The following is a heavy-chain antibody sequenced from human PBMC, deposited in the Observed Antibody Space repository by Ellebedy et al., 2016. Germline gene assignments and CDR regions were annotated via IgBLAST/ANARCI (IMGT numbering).Heavy chain of an antibody. CDR3: ARAIYGGNVWYYYGMDV. Sequence: SETLSLXXTVSGGSISSYYWSWIRQPPGKGLEWIGYIYYSGSTNYNPSLKSRVTISVDTSKNQFSLKLSSVTAADTAVYYCARAIYGGNVWYYYGMDVWGQGTTVTVSS. CDR1: GGSISSYY. D-gene: IGHD4-23*01. V-gene: IGHV4-59*01. CDR2: IYYSGST. J-gene: IGHJ6*02.